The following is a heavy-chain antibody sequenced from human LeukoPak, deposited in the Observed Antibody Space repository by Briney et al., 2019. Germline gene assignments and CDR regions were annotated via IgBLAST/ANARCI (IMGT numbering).Heavy chain of an antibody. J-gene: IGHJ4*02. D-gene: IGHD3-3*01. CDR2: IRYDGSNK. Sequence: GGSLRLSCAASGFTFSSYGMHWVRQAPGKGLEWVAFIRYDGSNKYYADSVKGRFTISRDNSKNTLYLQMNSLRAEDTAVYYCARDPGAYYDFWSGYYKAGSFDYWGQGTLVTVSS. V-gene: IGHV3-30*02. CDR3: ARDPGAYYDFWSGYYKAGSFDY. CDR1: GFTFSSYG.